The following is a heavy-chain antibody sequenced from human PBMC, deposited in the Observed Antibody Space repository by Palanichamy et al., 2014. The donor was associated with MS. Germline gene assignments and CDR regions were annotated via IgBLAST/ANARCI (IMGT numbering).Heavy chain of an antibody. D-gene: IGHD6-19*01. J-gene: IGHJ3*02. V-gene: IGHV3-23*01. CDR2: ISGSGGST. CDR1: GFTFSGYA. Sequence: EVQLLESGGGLVQPGGSLRLSCAASGFTFSGYAMNWVRQAPGKGLEWVSVISGSGGSTYYADSVKGRFTISRDNSKTTLYLQMNSLRADDTALYYCAKAPVGVAGSDAFDIWGQGTMVTVSS. CDR3: AKAPVGVAGSDAFDI.